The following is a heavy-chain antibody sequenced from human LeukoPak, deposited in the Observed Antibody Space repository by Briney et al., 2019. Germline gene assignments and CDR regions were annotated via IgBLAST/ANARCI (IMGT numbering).Heavy chain of an antibody. V-gene: IGHV4-34*01. Sequence: SETLSLTCAVYGGSFSGYYWSWIRQPPGKGLEWIGEINHSGSTNYNPSLKSRVTISVDTSKNQFSLKLSSVTAADTAVYYCARVGIVDYYDSSGYYYWGQGTLVTVSP. CDR1: GGSFSGYY. CDR3: ARVGIVDYYDSSGYYY. J-gene: IGHJ4*02. D-gene: IGHD3-22*01. CDR2: INHSGST.